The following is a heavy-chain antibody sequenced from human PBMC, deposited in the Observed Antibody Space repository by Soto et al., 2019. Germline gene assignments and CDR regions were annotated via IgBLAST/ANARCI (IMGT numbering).Heavy chain of an antibody. J-gene: IGHJ6*02. V-gene: IGHV5-51*01. CDR2: IYPGDSDT. D-gene: IGHD1-26*01. CDR1: GYSFTSYW. CDR3: ATPGNKLGPYYYYYGMDV. Sequence: EVQLVQSGAEVKKPGESLKISCKGSGYSFTSYWIGWVRQMPGKGLEWMGIIYPGDSDTRYSPSFQGQVTISADKSISTAYLQWSSLKASDTAMYYCATPGNKLGPYYYYYGMDVWGQGTTVTVSS.